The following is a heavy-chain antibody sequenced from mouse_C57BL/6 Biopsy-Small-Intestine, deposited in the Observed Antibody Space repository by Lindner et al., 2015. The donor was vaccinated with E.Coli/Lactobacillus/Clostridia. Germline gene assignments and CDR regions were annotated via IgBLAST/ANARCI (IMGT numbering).Heavy chain of an antibody. Sequence: VQLQESGAELVRPGTSVNVSCKASGYAFTNYLIEWVKQRPAQGLVWIGWIDPENGDTEYASKFQGKATITADTSSDTAFLQLSSLTSEDTAVYYCTKGYRNFDYWGQGATLTVSS. V-gene: IGHV1-54*02. CDR2: IDPENGDT. D-gene: IGHD2-14*01. CDR1: GYAFTNYL. J-gene: IGHJ2*01. CDR3: TKGYRNFDY.